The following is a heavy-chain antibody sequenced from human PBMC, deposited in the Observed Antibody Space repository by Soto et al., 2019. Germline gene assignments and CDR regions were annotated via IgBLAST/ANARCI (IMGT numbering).Heavy chain of an antibody. CDR2: IYYSGST. Sequence: QVQLQESGPGLVKPSQTLSLTCTVSGGSISSGGYYWSWIRQHPGKGLEWIGYIYYSGSTYYNPSLTSRVTISVDTSKNQFSLKLSSVTAADTAVYYCAREYGGNSSVDYWGQGTLVTVSS. CDR3: AREYGGNSSVDY. D-gene: IGHD2-21*02. CDR1: GGSISSGGYY. V-gene: IGHV4-31*03. J-gene: IGHJ4*02.